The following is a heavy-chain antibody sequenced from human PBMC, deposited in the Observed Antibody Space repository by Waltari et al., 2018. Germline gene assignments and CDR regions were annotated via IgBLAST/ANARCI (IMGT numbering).Heavy chain of an antibody. V-gene: IGHV3-30*02. CDR3: AKDAFGNTYLDF. D-gene: IGHD2-2*02. J-gene: IGHJ4*02. CDR2: IWVEGSDK. CDR1: GFTFSNFG. Sequence: QVNLVESGGGVVQPGGSLRLSCATSGFTFSNFGMHWFRQAPGKGMGWVALIWVEGSDKFYAASVRGRFTISRDNSARTLYLDMDSLRLDDTAMYYCAKDAFGNTYLDFWGQGTLVTVSS.